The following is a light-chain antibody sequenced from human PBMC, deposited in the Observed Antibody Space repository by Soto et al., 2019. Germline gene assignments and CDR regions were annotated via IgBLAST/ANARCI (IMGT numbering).Light chain of an antibody. J-gene: IGLJ2*01. CDR2: SDT. V-gene: IGLV1-44*01. CDR1: RYNIGRND. Sequence: QSVLTQSPSASGTPGQRVTISCSGSRYNIGRNDVNWYQQVPGTAPKVLIYSDTQRPSGVPDRFSGSKSGTSASLAISGLQSEDEADYYCAAWDDSLNGPVFGGGTKLTVL. CDR3: AAWDDSLNGPV.